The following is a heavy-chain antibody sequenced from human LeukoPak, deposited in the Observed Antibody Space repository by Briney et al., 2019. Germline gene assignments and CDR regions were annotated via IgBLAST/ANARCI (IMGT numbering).Heavy chain of an antibody. Sequence: ASVRVSCKASGYTFTSYDINWERQDTGQGLEWMGWMEPNSGNTGYAQKFQGRVTMTRNTSISTAYMELSSLRSEDTAVYYCARNLITIFGVVIQAFAYWGQGTLVTVSS. CDR1: GYTFTSYD. D-gene: IGHD3-3*01. V-gene: IGHV1-8*01. CDR2: MEPNSGNT. J-gene: IGHJ4*02. CDR3: ARNLITIFGVVIQAFAY.